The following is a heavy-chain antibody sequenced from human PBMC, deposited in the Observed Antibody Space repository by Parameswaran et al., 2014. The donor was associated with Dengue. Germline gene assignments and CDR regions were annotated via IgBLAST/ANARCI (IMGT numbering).Heavy chain of an antibody. CDR3: ARVDSSNYYYGAFDI. J-gene: IGHJ3*02. V-gene: IGHV4-30-2*01. D-gene: IGHD3-22*01. CDR2: IYHSGST. Sequence: WIRQPPGKGLEWIGYIYHSGSTYYTPSLRSRVAMSVDRSKNQFSLRLSSVTAADTAVYYCARVDSSNYYYGAFDIWGQGTTVTVSS.